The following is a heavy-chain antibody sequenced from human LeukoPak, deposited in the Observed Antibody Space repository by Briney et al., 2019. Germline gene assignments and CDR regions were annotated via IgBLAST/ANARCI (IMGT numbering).Heavy chain of an antibody. D-gene: IGHD2-15*01. CDR3: AQFPRYCSGFNCYGNWFDP. CDR2: ISGSGDAT. J-gene: IGHJ5*02. V-gene: IGHV3-23*01. CDR1: GFTFSSYA. Sequence: PGGSLRLSCAASGFTFSSYAMNWVRQAPGKGLEWVSAISGSGDATYYADSVKGRFTISRDNSKNTIFLQMNSLRAEDTAVYYCAQFPRYCSGFNCYGNWFDPWGQGTLVTVSS.